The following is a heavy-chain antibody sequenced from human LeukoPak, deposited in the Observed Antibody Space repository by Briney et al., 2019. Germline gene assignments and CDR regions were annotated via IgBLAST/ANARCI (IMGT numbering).Heavy chain of an antibody. V-gene: IGHV3-48*03. Sequence: GGSLRLSCAASGFTVSSYEMNWVRQAPGKGLEWVSYISSSGSTIYYADSVKGRFTISRDNAKNSLYLQMNSLRAEDTAVYYCARGPYSGYDPFDYWGQGTLVTVSS. J-gene: IGHJ4*02. CDR2: ISSSGSTI. D-gene: IGHD5-12*01. CDR3: ARGPYSGYDPFDY. CDR1: GFTVSSYE.